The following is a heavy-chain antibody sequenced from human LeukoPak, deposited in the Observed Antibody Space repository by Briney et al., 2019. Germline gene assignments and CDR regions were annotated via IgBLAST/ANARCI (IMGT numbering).Heavy chain of an antibody. CDR3: ARKIAAAGHFDY. CDR1: GGSISSSSYY. V-gene: IGHV4-39*07. CDR2: IYYSGST. Sequence: PPETLSLTCTVSGGSISSSSYYWGWIRQPPGKGLEWIGSIYYSGSTNYNPSLKSRVTMSVDTSKNQFSLKLSSVTALDTAVYYCARKIAAAGHFDYWGQGTLVTVSS. J-gene: IGHJ4*02. D-gene: IGHD6-13*01.